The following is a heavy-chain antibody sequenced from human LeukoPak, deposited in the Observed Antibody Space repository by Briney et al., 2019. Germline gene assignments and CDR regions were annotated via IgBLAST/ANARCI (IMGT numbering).Heavy chain of an antibody. CDR2: ISSSSSYI. J-gene: IGHJ3*02. D-gene: IGHD2-21*02. Sequence: GGSLRLSCAASGFTFSSYAMSWVRQAPGKGLEWVSSISSSSSYIYYADSVKGRFTISRDNAKNSLYLQMNSLRAEDTAVYYCAREREMVVTDAFDIWGQRTTVTVSS. V-gene: IGHV3-21*01. CDR1: GFTFSSYA. CDR3: AREREMVVTDAFDI.